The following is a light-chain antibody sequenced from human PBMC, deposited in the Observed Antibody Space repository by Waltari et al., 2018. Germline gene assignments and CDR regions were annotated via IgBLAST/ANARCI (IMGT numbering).Light chain of an antibody. Sequence: EIVMTQSPATLSVSPGERATLSCRASQSVSSNLACYQQKPGQAPRLLIYGASTRATGIPARFSGSGSGTEFTRTISSLQSEDFAVYYCQQYNNWPPWTFGQGTKVEIK. CDR3: QQYNNWPPWT. CDR2: GAS. V-gene: IGKV3-15*01. J-gene: IGKJ1*01. CDR1: QSVSSN.